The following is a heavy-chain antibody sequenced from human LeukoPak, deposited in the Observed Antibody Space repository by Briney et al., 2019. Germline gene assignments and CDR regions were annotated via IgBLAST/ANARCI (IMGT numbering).Heavy chain of an antibody. J-gene: IGHJ1*01. V-gene: IGHV4-59*01. D-gene: IGHD6-13*01. CDR3: VRAPWGAAAQFQL. CDR2: IHYSGST. Sequence: SETLSLTCTVSGGSISSYYWSWIRQPPGKGLEWIGYIHYSGSTNYNPSLKSRVTITVDTSKNQFSLKLTSMTAADTAVYYCVRAPWGAAAQFQLWGQGTLVTVSS. CDR1: GGSISSYY.